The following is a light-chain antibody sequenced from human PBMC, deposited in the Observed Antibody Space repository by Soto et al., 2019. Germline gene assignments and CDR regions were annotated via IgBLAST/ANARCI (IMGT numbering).Light chain of an antibody. CDR1: QSLVNSDGSTY. Sequence: DVVLTQSPRSLPVTLGQPASISCRSSQSLVNSDGSTYLNWFQQRPGQSPRRLIYDVSKRDSGVPDRFSGSGSGTDFTLRISRVEAEDVGIYYCMQYSHWPHTFGQGTKLDIK. CDR2: DVS. J-gene: IGKJ2*01. CDR3: MQYSHWPHT. V-gene: IGKV2-30*01.